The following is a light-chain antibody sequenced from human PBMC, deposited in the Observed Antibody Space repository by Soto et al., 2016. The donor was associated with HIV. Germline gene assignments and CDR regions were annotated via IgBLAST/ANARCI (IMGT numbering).Light chain of an antibody. CDR3: QVWDPTSDHPYV. Sequence: SYVLTQPPSVSVAPGKTATITCEGINIGIKSFYWYQQKPGQAPVLVVSDDSDRPSGIPERFSGSNSGNTATLTISRVEAGDEADYYCQVWDPTSDHPYVFGTGTQISVL. J-gene: IGLJ1*01. CDR2: DDS. V-gene: IGLV3-21*03. CDR1: NIGIKS.